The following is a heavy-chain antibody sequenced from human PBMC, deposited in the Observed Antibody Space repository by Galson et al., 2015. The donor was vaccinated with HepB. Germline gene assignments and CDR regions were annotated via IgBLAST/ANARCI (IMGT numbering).Heavy chain of an antibody. V-gene: IGHV3-33*01. CDR1: GFTLSSSG. CDR2: IKYDGNNK. D-gene: IGHD2-21*02. CDR3: VRDLGRVTAIPFH. J-gene: IGHJ4*02. Sequence: SLRLSCAVSGFTLSSSGMHWVRQAPGKGPEWVAVIKYDGNNKYYADSVKGRFTISRDSSKNTLYLQMNSLRGEDTAVYYCVRDLGRVTAIPFHWGQGTLVTVSS.